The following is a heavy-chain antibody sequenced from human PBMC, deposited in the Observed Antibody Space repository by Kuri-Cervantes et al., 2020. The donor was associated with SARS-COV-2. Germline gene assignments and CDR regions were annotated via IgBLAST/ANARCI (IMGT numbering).Heavy chain of an antibody. CDR2: ISAYNGNT. Sequence: ASVKVSCKASGYTFTSYGISWVRQAPGQGLEWMGWISAYNGNTNYAQKLQGRVTMTTDTSTSTAYMELSSLRSEDTAVYYCASSIYSYGTYYYYYYYMDVWGKGTTVTVSS. CDR1: GYTFTSYG. V-gene: IGHV1-18*01. D-gene: IGHD5-18*01. J-gene: IGHJ6*03. CDR3: ASSIYSYGTYYYYYYYMDV.